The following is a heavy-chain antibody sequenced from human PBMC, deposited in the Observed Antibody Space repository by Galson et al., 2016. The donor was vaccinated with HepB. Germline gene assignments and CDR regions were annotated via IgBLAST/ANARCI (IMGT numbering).Heavy chain of an antibody. CDR3: AGDHGGSGLLY. V-gene: IGHV4-59*01. J-gene: IGHJ4*02. D-gene: IGHD6-25*01. CDR1: RGSISRYC. Sequence: SETLSLTCIVSRGSISRYCWSWVRQPPGKGLEWNGDVYYSGITKYSPSLKSRVTISVDRSKTQFSLEVMSVTAADPAVYYCAGDHGGSGLLYWGQGTLVTVSS. CDR2: VYYSGIT.